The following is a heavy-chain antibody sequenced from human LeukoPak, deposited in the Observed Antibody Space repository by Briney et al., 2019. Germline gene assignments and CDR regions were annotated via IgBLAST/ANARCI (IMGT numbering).Heavy chain of an antibody. CDR2: ISGSGGST. CDR1: GFTFSSYA. CDR3: AKDLDYGDYSGY. V-gene: IGHV3-23*01. Sequence: GGSLRLSCAASGFTFSSYAMSWVRQAPGKGLEWVSAISGSGGSTYYADSVKGRFTISRDNSKNTLYLQMNGLRAEDTAVYYCAKDLDYGDYSGYWGQGTLVTVSS. D-gene: IGHD4-17*01. J-gene: IGHJ4*02.